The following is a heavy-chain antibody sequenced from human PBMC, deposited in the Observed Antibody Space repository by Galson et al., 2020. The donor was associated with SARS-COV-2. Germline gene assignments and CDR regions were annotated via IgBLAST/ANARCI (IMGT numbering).Heavy chain of an antibody. Sequence: ESLKTSCRASGYRFTTYWINWVRHVPGKGLEWMGRIDPSDSYTDYSPSFQGHVTISVDQSINTAYLQWSSLKASDSAMYFCARRLRCTGDFFYYFDYWGQGALVTVSS. D-gene: IGHD2-8*02. CDR1: GYRFTTYW. CDR2: IDPSDSYT. V-gene: IGHV5-10-1*01. J-gene: IGHJ4*02. CDR3: ARRLRCTGDFFYYFDY.